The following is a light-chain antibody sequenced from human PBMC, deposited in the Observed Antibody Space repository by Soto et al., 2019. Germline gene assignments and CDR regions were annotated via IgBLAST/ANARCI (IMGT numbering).Light chain of an antibody. CDR3: QQYNTWHSIT. Sequence: EIVMTQSPATLSVSPGERATLSCRASQSISSNLGWYQQRPGQAPRLLIYGASTRATGIPARFSGSGSGTEFTLTNSSLQSEDFAVYYCQQYNTWHSITFGQGTRLEIK. CDR2: GAS. CDR1: QSISSN. V-gene: IGKV3-15*01. J-gene: IGKJ5*01.